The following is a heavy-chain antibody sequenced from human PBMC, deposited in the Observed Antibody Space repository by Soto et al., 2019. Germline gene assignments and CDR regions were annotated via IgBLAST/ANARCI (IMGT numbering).Heavy chain of an antibody. CDR3: ASLRPVDN. V-gene: IGHV3-74*01. CDR2: MNRDGSGT. J-gene: IGHJ4*02. CDR1: GFTLNNYW. Sequence: EVQLVESGGGLVQPGGSLRLSCAASGFTLNNYWMHWVRQAPGKGLVCVSRMNRDGSGTSYADSVRGRFIISRDNAKNTLYLQMTRLTAEDTAVYYCASLRPVDNWGQGTLVTVSS.